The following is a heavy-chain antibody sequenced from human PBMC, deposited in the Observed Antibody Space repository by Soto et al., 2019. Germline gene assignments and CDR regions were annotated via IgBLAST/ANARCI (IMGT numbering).Heavy chain of an antibody. D-gene: IGHD3-3*01. CDR1: GYTFTSYG. CDR2: ISAYNGNT. J-gene: IGHJ6*03. CDR3: ARGGVRFLEWLPDYYYMDV. V-gene: IGHV1-18*01. Sequence: ASVKVSCKASGYTFTSYGISWVRQAPGQGLERMGWISAYNGNTNYAQKLQGRVTMTTDTSTSTAYMELRSLRSDDTAVYYCARGGVRFLEWLPDYYYMDVWGKGTTVTVSS.